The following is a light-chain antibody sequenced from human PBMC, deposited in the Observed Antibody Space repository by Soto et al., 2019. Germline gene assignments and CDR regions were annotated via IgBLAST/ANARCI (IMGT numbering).Light chain of an antibody. CDR1: QSVNKW. CDR3: QQYYSTRRT. V-gene: IGKV1-5*01. J-gene: IGKJ1*01. Sequence: DISLTQSPATLSFSLGDRVTITCRASQSVNKWLAWFQQKPGKVPKLLIYAASSLQSGVPSRFSGSGSGTDFTLTISSLQPEDFAAYYCQQYYSTRRTFGQGTKVDIK. CDR2: AAS.